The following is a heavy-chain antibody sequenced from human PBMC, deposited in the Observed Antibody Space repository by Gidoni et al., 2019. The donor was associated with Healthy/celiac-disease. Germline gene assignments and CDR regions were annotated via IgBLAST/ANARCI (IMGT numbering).Heavy chain of an antibody. Sequence: QVQLQQWGAGLLKPSETLSLTRAVYGGSFSGYYWSWIRQPPGKGLEWIGEINHSGSTNYNPSLKSRVTISVDTSKNQFSLKLSSVTAADTAVYYCARAGGYSGDYWGQGTLVTVSS. CDR2: INHSGST. D-gene: IGHD6-13*01. V-gene: IGHV4-34*01. CDR1: GGSFSGYY. CDR3: ARAGGYSGDY. J-gene: IGHJ4*02.